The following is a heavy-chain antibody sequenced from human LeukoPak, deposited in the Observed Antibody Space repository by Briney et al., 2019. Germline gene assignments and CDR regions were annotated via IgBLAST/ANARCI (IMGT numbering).Heavy chain of an antibody. D-gene: IGHD3-16*02. J-gene: IGHJ5*02. CDR2: IYYNGTT. CDR1: GGSVSSSIYY. Sequence: SETLSLTCTVSGGSVSSSIYYWGWIRQPPGKGLECIGHIYYNGTTYYNPSLKSRVTISVDTSKNQFSLKLSSVTAADTAVYFCVRHVRLSYQPLNWFDPWGQGTLVTVSS. CDR3: VRHVRLSYQPLNWFDP. V-gene: IGHV4-39*01.